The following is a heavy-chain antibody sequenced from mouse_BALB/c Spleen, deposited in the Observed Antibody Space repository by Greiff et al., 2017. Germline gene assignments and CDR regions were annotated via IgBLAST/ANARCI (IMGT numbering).Heavy chain of an antibody. J-gene: IGHJ4*01. CDR1: GFTFSSFG. Sequence: EVMLVESGGGLVKPGGSLKLSCAASGFTFSSFGMHWVRQAPEKGLEWVAYISSGSSTIYYADTVKGRFTISRDNPKNTLFLQMTSLRSEDTAMYYCARRITTATGYAMDYWGQGTSVTVSS. CDR3: ARRITTATGYAMDY. CDR2: ISSGSSTI. V-gene: IGHV5-17*02. D-gene: IGHD1-2*01.